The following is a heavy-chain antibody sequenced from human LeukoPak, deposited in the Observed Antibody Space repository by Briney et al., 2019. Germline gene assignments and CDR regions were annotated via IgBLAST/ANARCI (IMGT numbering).Heavy chain of an antibody. V-gene: IGHV3-21*04. CDR1: GFTFSSYS. CDR2: ISSSSGYI. CDR3: AKVASGSYYNWPFDY. J-gene: IGHJ4*02. D-gene: IGHD1-26*01. Sequence: PGGTLRLSCAASGFTFSSYSMNWVRQAPGKGLEGVSSISSSSGYIYYADSVKGRFTISRDNAKNSLYLQMNSLRAEDTAVYYCAKVASGSYYNWPFDYWGQGTLVTVSS.